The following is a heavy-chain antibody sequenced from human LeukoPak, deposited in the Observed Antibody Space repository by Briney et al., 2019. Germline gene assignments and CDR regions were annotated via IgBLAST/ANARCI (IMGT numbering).Heavy chain of an antibody. J-gene: IGHJ4*02. Sequence: PGGSLRLSCAASGFTFSRYGMHWVRQAPGKGLEWVAFIRYAGSNKYYADSVKGRFTISRDNSKNTLYLQMNSLRTEDTAVYYCARAAYGDYGHVFDYWGQGTLVTVSS. CDR3: ARAAYGDYGHVFDY. V-gene: IGHV3-30*02. CDR2: IRYAGSNK. CDR1: GFTFSRYG. D-gene: IGHD4-17*01.